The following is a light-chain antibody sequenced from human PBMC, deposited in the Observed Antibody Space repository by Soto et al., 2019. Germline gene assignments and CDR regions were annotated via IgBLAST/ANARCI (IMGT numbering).Light chain of an antibody. Sequence: QSALTQPPSASGSPGQSVTISCTGTNSDVGGYNFVSWYQQHPGKAPKLMIYEVSERPSGVPDRFSGSKSGNTASLTVSGLQAEDEADYYCSSYAGSNIVVFGGGTQLTVL. CDR2: EVS. CDR3: SSYAGSNIVV. V-gene: IGLV2-8*01. J-gene: IGLJ2*01. CDR1: NSDVGGYNF.